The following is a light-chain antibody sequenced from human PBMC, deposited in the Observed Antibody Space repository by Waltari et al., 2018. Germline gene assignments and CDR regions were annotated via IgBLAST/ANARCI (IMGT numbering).Light chain of an antibody. CDR2: GAV. CDR1: QRISSY. CDR3: QQTYRTPRT. V-gene: IGKV1-39*01. J-gene: IGKJ1*01. Sequence: DIQMTQSPSSLPASVGDRVTISCRASQRISSYLNWYQQQPGKAPRLLIYGAVSLQSGVPSRFSGSGPGTDFTLTISSLQPEDFATYYCQQTYRTPRTFGQGTKVDI.